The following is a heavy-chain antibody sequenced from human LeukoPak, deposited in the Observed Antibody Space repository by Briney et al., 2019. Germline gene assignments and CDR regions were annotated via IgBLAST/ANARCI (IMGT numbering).Heavy chain of an antibody. Sequence: GGSLRLSCAASGFTFSDYSMNWVRQAPGKGLEWVSGIPAGGTDRYYADSVKGRFTISRDNTENTLYLQMNSLRAEDTALYYCARGSVDTAMAYDYWGQGTLVTVSS. CDR2: IPAGGTDR. CDR1: GFTFSDYS. CDR3: ARGSVDTAMAYDY. V-gene: IGHV3-21*04. J-gene: IGHJ4*02. D-gene: IGHD5-18*01.